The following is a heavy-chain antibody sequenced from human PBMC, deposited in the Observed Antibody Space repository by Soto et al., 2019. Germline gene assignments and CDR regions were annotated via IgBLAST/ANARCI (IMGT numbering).Heavy chain of an antibody. V-gene: IGHV4-34*01. CDR3: ARGTSTVTLN. CDR1: GGSFSGYY. CDR2: INHSGST. D-gene: IGHD4-17*01. Sequence: QVQLQQWGAGLLKPSETLSLTCAVYGGSFSGYYWSWIRQPPGKGLEWIGEINHSGSTNYNPSLKSRVTISVDTSKNRFSLKLSSVTAADTAVYYCARGTSTVTLNWGQGTLVTVSS. J-gene: IGHJ4*02.